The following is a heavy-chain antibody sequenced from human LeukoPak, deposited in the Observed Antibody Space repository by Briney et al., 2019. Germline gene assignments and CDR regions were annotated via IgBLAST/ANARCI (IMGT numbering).Heavy chain of an antibody. CDR2: IYTTGST. CDR3: ARDGSVVITGGGFDY. D-gene: IGHD3-22*01. Sequence: PSQTLSLTCTVSGGSTSSGSWYWSWIRQPAGKGLEWIGRIYTTGSTNYNPSLKSRVTISVDTSKNQFSLKLSSVTAADTAVYYCARDGSVVITGGGFDYWGQGTLVTVSS. J-gene: IGHJ4*02. V-gene: IGHV4-61*02. CDR1: GGSTSSGSWY.